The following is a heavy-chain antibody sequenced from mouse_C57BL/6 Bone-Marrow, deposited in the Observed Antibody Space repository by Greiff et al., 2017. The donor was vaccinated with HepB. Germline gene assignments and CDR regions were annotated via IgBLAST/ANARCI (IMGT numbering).Heavy chain of an antibody. V-gene: IGHV1-55*01. CDR3: ARTRLPPYFDV. CDR2: IYPGSGST. J-gene: IGHJ1*03. CDR1: GYTFTSYW. D-gene: IGHD2-2*01. Sequence: VQLQQPGAELVKPGASVKMSCNASGYTFTSYWITWVKQRPGQGLEWIGDIYPGSGSTNYNDKFKSKATLTVDTSSSTAYMQLRSLTSEDSAVYYSARTRLPPYFDVWGTGTTVTVSA.